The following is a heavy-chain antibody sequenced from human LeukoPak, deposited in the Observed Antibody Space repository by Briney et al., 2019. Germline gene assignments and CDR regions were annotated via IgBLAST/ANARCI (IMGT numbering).Heavy chain of an antibody. V-gene: IGHV3-30*03. CDR2: IPYDSSNK. D-gene: IGHD2-2*01. CDR3: AREFIVVVPAAASKPGMDV. J-gene: IGHJ6*02. Sequence: GKSLRLSCAASGFSFSNYGMHWLRQAPGKGLEWVAVIPYDSSNKYYTDSVKGRFTISRDNSKNTLYLQMNSLRAEDTAVYYCAREFIVVVPAAASKPGMDVWGQGTTVTVSS. CDR1: GFSFSNYG.